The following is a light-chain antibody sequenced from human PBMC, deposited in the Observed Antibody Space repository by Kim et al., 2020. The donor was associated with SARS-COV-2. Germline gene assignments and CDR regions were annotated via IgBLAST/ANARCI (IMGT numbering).Light chain of an antibody. CDR2: GKN. J-gene: IGLJ2*01. Sequence: ALGQTVRITCQGDTLRSESASWYQQKPGQAPVLVIYGKNNRPSGIPDRISGSSSGNTASLTILGAGAEDEADYYCSSRDSSGYHVLFGGGTQLTVL. CDR1: TLRSES. V-gene: IGLV3-19*01. CDR3: SSRDSSGYHVL.